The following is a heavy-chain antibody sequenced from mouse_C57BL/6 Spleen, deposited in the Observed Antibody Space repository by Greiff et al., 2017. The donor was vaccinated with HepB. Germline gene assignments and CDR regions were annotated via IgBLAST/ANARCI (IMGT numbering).Heavy chain of an antibody. CDR1: GFTFSSYG. CDR3: ARGIYYLDY. CDR2: ISSGGSYT. J-gene: IGHJ2*01. V-gene: IGHV5-6*01. Sequence: EVQLQESGGDLVKPGGSLKLSCAASGFTFSSYGMSWVRQTPDKRLEWVATISSGGSYTYYPDSVKGRYTISRDNAKNTLYLQMSSLKSEDTAMYYCARGIYYLDYWGQGTTLTVSS. D-gene: IGHD1-1*01.